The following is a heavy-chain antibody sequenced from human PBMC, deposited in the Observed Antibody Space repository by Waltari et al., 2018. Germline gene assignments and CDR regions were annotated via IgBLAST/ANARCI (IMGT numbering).Heavy chain of an antibody. D-gene: IGHD2-15*01. Sequence: QVQLQESGPGLVKPSETLSLTCAVSGYSISSGYSWGWIRQPPGKGLEWIGSIYHSGRTYYNPSLKSRVTISVDTSKNQFSLKLSSVTAADTAVYYCVRIIRYCSGGSCPYYFDYWGQGTLVTVSS. CDR1: GYSISSGYS. CDR3: VRIIRYCSGGSCPYYFDY. CDR2: IYHSGRT. J-gene: IGHJ4*02. V-gene: IGHV4-38-2*01.